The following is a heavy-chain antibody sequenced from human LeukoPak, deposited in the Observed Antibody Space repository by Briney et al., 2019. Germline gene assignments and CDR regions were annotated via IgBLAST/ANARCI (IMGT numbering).Heavy chain of an antibody. V-gene: IGHV1-8*01. J-gene: IGHJ3*02. CDR2: MNPNSGNT. Sequence: ASVKVSCKASGYTFTSYDINWVRQATGQGLEWMGWMNPNSGNTGYALKFQGRVTMTRNTSISTAYMELSSLRSEDTAVYYCARGQFGYSSGWYEGNDAFDIWGQGTMVTVTS. D-gene: IGHD6-19*01. CDR1: GYTFTSYD. CDR3: ARGQFGYSSGWYEGNDAFDI.